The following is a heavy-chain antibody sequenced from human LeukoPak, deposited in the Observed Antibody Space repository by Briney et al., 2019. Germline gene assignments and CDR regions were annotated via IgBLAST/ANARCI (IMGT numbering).Heavy chain of an antibody. CDR2: IYYSGST. CDR3: ASLVEYYDSSGYSGRYFQH. J-gene: IGHJ1*01. D-gene: IGHD3-22*01. Sequence: SETLSLTCTVSGGSISSYYWSWIRQPPGKGLEWIGYIYYSGSTNYNPSLKSRVTISVDTSKNQFSLKLSSVTAADTAVYYCASLVEYYDSSGYSGRYFQHWGQGTLVTVSS. V-gene: IGHV4-59*01. CDR1: GGSISSYY.